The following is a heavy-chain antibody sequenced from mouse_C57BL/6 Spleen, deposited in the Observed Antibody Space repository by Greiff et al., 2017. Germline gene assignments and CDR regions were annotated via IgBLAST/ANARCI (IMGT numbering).Heavy chain of an antibody. J-gene: IGHJ4*01. D-gene: IGHD1-1*01. CDR3: ARRPPITTVVATDAMDY. V-gene: IGHV2-9-1*01. Sequence: QVQLKQSGPGLVAPSQSLSITCTVSGFSLTSYAISWVRQPPGKGLEWLGVIWTGGGTNYNSALKSRLSISKDNSKSQVFLKMNSLQTDDTARYYCARRPPITTVVATDAMDYWGQGTSVTVSS. CDR2: IWTGGGT. CDR1: GFSLTSYA.